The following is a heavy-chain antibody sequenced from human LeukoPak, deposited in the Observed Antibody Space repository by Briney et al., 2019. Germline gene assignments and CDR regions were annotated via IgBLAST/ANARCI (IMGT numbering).Heavy chain of an antibody. Sequence: GESLKISCKGSGYRFTSKWIGWVRQMPGKGLEWMGIIYPGDSDTRYSPSFQGQVTISADKSISTAYLQWSSLKASDTAMYYCARRRDLYSGSYYPFDYWGQGTLVTVSS. J-gene: IGHJ4*02. CDR3: ARRRDLYSGSYYPFDY. V-gene: IGHV5-51*01. CDR1: GYRFTSKW. D-gene: IGHD1-26*01. CDR2: IYPGDSDT.